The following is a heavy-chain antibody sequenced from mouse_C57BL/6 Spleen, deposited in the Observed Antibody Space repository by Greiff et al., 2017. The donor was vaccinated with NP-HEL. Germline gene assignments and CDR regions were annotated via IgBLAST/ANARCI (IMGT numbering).Heavy chain of an antibody. D-gene: IGHD1-1*01. CDR2: FHPYNDDT. Sequence: VQVVESGAELVKPGASVKMSCKASGYTFTTYPIEWMKQNHGKSLEWIGNFHPYNDDTKYNEKFKGKATLTVEKSSSTVYLELSRLTSDDSAVYYCARGHYYYGSRGAMDYWGQGTSVTVSS. CDR3: ARGHYYYGSRGAMDY. J-gene: IGHJ4*01. CDR1: GYTFTTYP. V-gene: IGHV1-47*01.